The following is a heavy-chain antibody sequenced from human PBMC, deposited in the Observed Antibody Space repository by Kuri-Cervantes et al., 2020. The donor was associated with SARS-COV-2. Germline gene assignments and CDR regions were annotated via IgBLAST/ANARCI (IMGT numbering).Heavy chain of an antibody. J-gene: IGHJ4*02. CDR3: ARHGDISGFLEWLGPPIYFDY. D-gene: IGHD3-3*01. CDR1: GGSFSGYY. CDR2: INHSGST. V-gene: IGHV4-34*01. Sequence: SETLSLTCAVYGGSFSGYYWSWIRQPPGKGLEWIGEINHSGSTYYNPSLKSRVTISVDTSKNQFSLKLSSVTAADTAVYYCARHGDISGFLEWLGPPIYFDYWGQGTLVTVSS.